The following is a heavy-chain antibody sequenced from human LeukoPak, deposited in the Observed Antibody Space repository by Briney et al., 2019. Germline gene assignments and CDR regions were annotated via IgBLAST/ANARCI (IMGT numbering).Heavy chain of an antibody. D-gene: IGHD3-10*01. J-gene: IGHJ4*02. V-gene: IGHV4-34*01. CDR3: ARSMWVRGVFDY. CDR2: INHSGST. Sequence: SETLSLTCAVYGGSFSGYYWSWIRQPPGKGLEWIGEINHSGSTNYNPSLKSRVTISVDTSKNQFSLKLSSVTAADTAVYYCARSMWVRGVFDYWGQGTLVTVSS. CDR1: GGSFSGYY.